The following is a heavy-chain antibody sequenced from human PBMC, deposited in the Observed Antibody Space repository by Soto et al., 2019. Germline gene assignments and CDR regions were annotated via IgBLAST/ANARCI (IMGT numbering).Heavy chain of an antibody. V-gene: IGHV3-33*01. CDR1: GFSFSTYG. D-gene: IGHD5-18*01. CDR3: ARVEAPLIHSDHYYYVMDV. CDR2: IWYDGTNT. Sequence: QVQLVESGGGVVRPGRSLRLACEASGFSFSTYGMHWVRQAPGKGLQWVAVIWYDGTNTYYADSVKGRFTISRDNSKDTLYLEMNNLRAEDTAVYYCARVEAPLIHSDHYYYVMDVWGQGTTVTVSS. J-gene: IGHJ6*02.